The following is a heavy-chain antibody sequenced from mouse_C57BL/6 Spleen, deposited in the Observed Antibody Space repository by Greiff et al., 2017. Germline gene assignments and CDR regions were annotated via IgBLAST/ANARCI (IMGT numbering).Heavy chain of an antibody. Sequence: QVQLQQPGAELVRPGSSVKLSCKASGYTFTSYWMDWVKQRPGQGLEWIGNIYPSDSETHYNQKFKDKATLTADKSSSTAYMQLSSLTSEDSAVYDGARDDYGGGGFAYWGQGTLVTVSA. J-gene: IGHJ3*01. D-gene: IGHD2-4*01. CDR2: IYPSDSET. CDR1: GYTFTSYW. CDR3: ARDDYGGGGFAY. V-gene: IGHV1-61*01.